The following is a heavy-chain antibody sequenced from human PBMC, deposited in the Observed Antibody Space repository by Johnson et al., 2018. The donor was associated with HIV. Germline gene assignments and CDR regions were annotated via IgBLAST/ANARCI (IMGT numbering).Heavy chain of an antibody. V-gene: IGHV3-30*19. D-gene: IGHD1-7*01. Sequence: QVQLVESGGGVVQPGGSLRLSCVASGFTFSNYGMHWVRQAPGKGLEWVAVISYDGSNKYYADSVKGRFTISRDNSKNTLYLHINTLRPEDTAVYYCARAELPDAFDIWGQGTMVTVSS. CDR1: GFTFSNYG. J-gene: IGHJ3*02. CDR2: ISYDGSNK. CDR3: ARAELPDAFDI.